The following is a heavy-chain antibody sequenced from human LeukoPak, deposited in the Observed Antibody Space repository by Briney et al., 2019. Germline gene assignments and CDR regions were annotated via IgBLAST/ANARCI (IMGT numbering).Heavy chain of an antibody. CDR3: AKGGIAAAGTSHFDY. CDR1: GFTFDDYA. J-gene: IGHJ4*02. Sequence: GGSLRLSCAASGFTFDDYAMHWVRQAPGKGLEWVSGISWNSGSIGYADSVKGRFTISRDNAKNSLYLQMNSLRAEDTALYYCAKGGIAAAGTSHFDYWGQGTLVTVSS. V-gene: IGHV3-9*01. CDR2: ISWNSGSI. D-gene: IGHD6-13*01.